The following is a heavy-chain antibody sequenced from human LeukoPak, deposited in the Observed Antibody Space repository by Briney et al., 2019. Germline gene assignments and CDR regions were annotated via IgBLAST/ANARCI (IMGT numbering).Heavy chain of an antibody. CDR2: IFYSGST. CDR1: GGSISSRSYY. V-gene: IGHV4-39*01. D-gene: IGHD3-10*02. CDR3: ARHPLKAYVSDWFDP. Sequence: PSETLSLTCTVSGGSISSRSYYWGWLRQPPGKGLEWIASIFYSGSTYHNPSFKSRVTISVDTSKSQFSLKLSSVTAADTAVYFCARHPLKAYVSDWFDPWGQGTLVTVSS. J-gene: IGHJ5*02.